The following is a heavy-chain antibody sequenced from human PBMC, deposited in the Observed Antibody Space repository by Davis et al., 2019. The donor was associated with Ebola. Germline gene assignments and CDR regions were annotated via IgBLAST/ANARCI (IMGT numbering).Heavy chain of an antibody. J-gene: IGHJ4*02. CDR1: GYTFTSYD. D-gene: IGHD3-9*01. Sequence: ASVKVSCKASGYTFTSYDINWVRQATGQGLEWMGWMNPNSGNTGYAQKFQGRVTMTRNNSISTAYMELSSLRSEDTAVYYCARPYYDILTGYQPFGYWGQGTLVTVSS. CDR3: ARPYYDILTGYQPFGY. V-gene: IGHV1-8*01. CDR2: MNPNSGNT.